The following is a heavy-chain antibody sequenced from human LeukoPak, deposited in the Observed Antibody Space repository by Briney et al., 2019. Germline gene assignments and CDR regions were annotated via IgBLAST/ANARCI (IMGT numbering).Heavy chain of an antibody. D-gene: IGHD6-13*01. J-gene: IGHJ4*02. CDR1: GFTFSSYG. CDR2: ISYDGSNK. CDR3: AKDIRGSTSWYGLDY. V-gene: IGHV3-30*18. Sequence: PGGSLRLSCAASGFTFSSYGMHWVRQAPGKGLEWVAVISYDGSNKYYADSVKGRFTISRDNSKNSLYLQMNSLRAEDTALYYCAKDIRGSTSWYGLDYWGQGTLVTVSS.